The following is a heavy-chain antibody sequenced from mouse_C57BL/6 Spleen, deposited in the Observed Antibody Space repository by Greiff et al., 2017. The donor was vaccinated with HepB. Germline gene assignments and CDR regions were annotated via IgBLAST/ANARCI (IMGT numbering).Heavy chain of an antibody. V-gene: IGHV5-6*01. CDR2: ISSGGSYT. D-gene: IGHD2-4*01. J-gene: IGHJ1*03. Sequence: DVQLVESGGDLVKPGGSLKLSCAASGFTFSSYGMSWVRQTPDKRLEWVATISSGGSYTYYPDSVKGRFTISRDNAKNTLYLQMSSLKSEDTAMYYCARVITTSYWYFDVWGTGTTVTVSS. CDR3: ARVITTSYWYFDV. CDR1: GFTFSSYG.